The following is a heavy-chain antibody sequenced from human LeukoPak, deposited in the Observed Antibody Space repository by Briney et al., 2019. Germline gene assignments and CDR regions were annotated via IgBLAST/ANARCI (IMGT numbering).Heavy chain of an antibody. V-gene: IGHV4-59*08. CDR1: GGSISSYY. CDR3: ARQPDRRQLVL. J-gene: IGHJ4*02. Sequence: SETLSLTCTVSGGSISSYYWSWIRQPPGKWLEWIAYIYYSGSTSYNPSLKSRVTISVDTSKNQFSLKLSSVTAADTAAYYCARQPDRRQLVLWGQGTLVTVSS. D-gene: IGHD6-13*01. CDR2: IYYSGST.